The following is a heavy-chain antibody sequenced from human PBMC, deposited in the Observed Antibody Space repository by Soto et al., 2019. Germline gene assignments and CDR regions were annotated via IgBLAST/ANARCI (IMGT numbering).Heavy chain of an antibody. D-gene: IGHD6-6*01. Sequence: ASVKVSCKASGYTFTSYAMHWVRQAPGQRLEWMGWINAGNGNTKYSQKFQGRVTMTRDTSASTAYMELRSLRSDDTAVYYCARGRYSSSSMGWFDPWGQGTLVTV. CDR1: GYTFTSYA. CDR3: ARGRYSSSSMGWFDP. J-gene: IGHJ5*02. V-gene: IGHV1-3*01. CDR2: INAGNGNT.